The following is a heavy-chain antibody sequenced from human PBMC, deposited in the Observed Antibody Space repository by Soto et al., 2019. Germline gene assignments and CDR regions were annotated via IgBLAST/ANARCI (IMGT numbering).Heavy chain of an antibody. V-gene: IGHV3-30*03. Sequence: QVQLVESGGGVVQPGTSLRLSCVGSGFTFRSFVIHWVRQAPGKGLEWVALTSYDGSNAYYGDSVKGRFTISRDNSKNTGDLQKGNLRGEETGFFLCPGWGTTGGLDFWGQGTLVSVSS. CDR2: TSYDGSNA. CDR3: PGWGTTGGLDF. J-gene: IGHJ4*02. CDR1: GFTFRSFV. D-gene: IGHD3-16*01.